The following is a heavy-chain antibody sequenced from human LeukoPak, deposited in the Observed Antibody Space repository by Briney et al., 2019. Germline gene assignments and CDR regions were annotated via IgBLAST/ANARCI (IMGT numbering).Heavy chain of an antibody. Sequence: GGSLRLSYAASGFTFDDYAMHWVRQAPGKGLEWVSGISWNSGSIGYADSVKGRFTISRDNAKNSLYLQMDSLRAEDTALYYCAKGDYYDSSGRFDYWGQGTLVTVSS. J-gene: IGHJ4*02. D-gene: IGHD3-22*01. CDR2: ISWNSGSI. CDR3: AKGDYYDSSGRFDY. CDR1: GFTFDDYA. V-gene: IGHV3-9*01.